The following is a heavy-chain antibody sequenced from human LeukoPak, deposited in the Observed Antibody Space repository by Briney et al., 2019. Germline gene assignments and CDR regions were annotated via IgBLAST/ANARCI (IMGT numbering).Heavy chain of an antibody. Sequence: SETLSLTCAVYGGSFSGYYWSWIRQPPGKGLEWIGEINHSGSTNYNPSLKSRVTISVDTSKNQFSLKLSSVTAADTAVYYCARRAWYYYGSGTGFDPRGQGTLVTVSS. CDR3: ARRAWYYYGSGTGFDP. CDR1: GGSFSGYY. D-gene: IGHD3-10*01. CDR2: INHSGST. J-gene: IGHJ5*02. V-gene: IGHV4-34*01.